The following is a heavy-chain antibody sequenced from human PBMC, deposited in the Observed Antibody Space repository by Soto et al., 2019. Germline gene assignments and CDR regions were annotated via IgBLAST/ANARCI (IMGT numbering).Heavy chain of an antibody. CDR1: GFTFSSYA. J-gene: IGHJ6*02. CDR2: ISGSGGST. V-gene: IGHV3-23*01. Sequence: WGSLRLSCAASGFTFSSYAMSWVRQAPGKGLEWVSAISGSGGSTYYADSVKGRFTISRDNSKNTLYLQMNSLRAEDTAVYYCAKAIWLRYYYYGMDVWGQGTTVTVSS. D-gene: IGHD5-12*01. CDR3: AKAIWLRYYYYGMDV.